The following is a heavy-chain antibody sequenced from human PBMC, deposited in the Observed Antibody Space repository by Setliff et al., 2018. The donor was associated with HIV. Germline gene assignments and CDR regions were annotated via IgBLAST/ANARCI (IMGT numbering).Heavy chain of an antibody. J-gene: IGHJ6*04. V-gene: IGHV4-4*08. CDR3: ARSVDPGI. CDR2: IYGMGKT. CDR1: GASVRTYY. Sequence: PSETLSLTCTVSGASVRTYYWTWVRQPPGKGLEWIGNIYGMGKTKYHPSLKSRVTISLDKTKNAFSLRLTSVTAADTGVYFCARSVDPGIWGKGTTVTVSS.